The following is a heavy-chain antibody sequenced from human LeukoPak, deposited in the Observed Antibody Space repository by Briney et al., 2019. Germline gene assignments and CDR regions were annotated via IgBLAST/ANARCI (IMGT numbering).Heavy chain of an antibody. D-gene: IGHD3-16*02. CDR1: GYTFTSYG. J-gene: IGHJ3*02. CDR3: ARDKVITFGGVIVIGDAFDI. V-gene: IGHV1-18*04. CDR2: ICAYNGNT. Sequence: ASVKVSCKASGYTFTSYGISWVRQAPGQGLEWMGWICAYNGNTNYAQKLQGRVTMTTDTSTSTAYMELRSLRSDDTAVYYCARDKVITFGGVIVIGDAFDIWGQGTMVTVSS.